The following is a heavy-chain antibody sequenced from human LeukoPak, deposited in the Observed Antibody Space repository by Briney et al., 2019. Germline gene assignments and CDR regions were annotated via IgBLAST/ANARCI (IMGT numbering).Heavy chain of an antibody. Sequence: PSETLSLTCTVSGGSISSYYWSWIRQPPGKGLEWIGYIYYSGSTNYNPSLKSRVTISVDTSKNQFSLKLSSVTAADTAVYYCARGKSSTSYYYYYYYMDVWGKGTTVTISS. CDR1: GGSISSYY. D-gene: IGHD2-2*01. CDR3: ARGKSSTSYYYYYYYMDV. J-gene: IGHJ6*03. V-gene: IGHV4-59*01. CDR2: IYYSGST.